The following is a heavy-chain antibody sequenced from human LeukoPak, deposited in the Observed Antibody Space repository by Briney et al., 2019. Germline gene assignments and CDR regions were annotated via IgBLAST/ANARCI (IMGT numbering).Heavy chain of an antibody. Sequence: KASETLSLTCTVSGGSISSSSYYWGWIRQPPGKGLEWIGSIYYSGSTYYNPSLKSRVTISVDTSKNQFSLKLSSVTAADTAVYYCARHLDEGATVDYWGQGTLVTVSS. CDR3: ARHLDEGATVDY. D-gene: IGHD1-26*01. J-gene: IGHJ4*02. V-gene: IGHV4-39*01. CDR2: IYYSGST. CDR1: GGSISSSSYY.